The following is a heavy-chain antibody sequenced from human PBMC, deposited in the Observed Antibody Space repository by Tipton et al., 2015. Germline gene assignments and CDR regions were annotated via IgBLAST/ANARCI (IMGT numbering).Heavy chain of an antibody. J-gene: IGHJ4*02. CDR1: GFTFSSYA. CDR3: SRTGLNGWNIDY. V-gene: IGHV3-23*01. Sequence: GSLRLSCAASGFTFSSYAMSWVRQAPGKGLEWVSAISGSGGSTYYADSVKGRFTISRDNAKNSLYLQMNSLRAEDTAVYYCSRTGLNGWNIDYWGQGILVTVSS. CDR2: ISGSGGST. D-gene: IGHD1/OR15-1a*01.